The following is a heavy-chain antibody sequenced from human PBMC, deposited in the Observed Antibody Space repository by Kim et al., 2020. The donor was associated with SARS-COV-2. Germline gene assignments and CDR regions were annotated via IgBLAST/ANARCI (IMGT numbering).Heavy chain of an antibody. D-gene: IGHD6-19*01. V-gene: IGHV3-7*01. J-gene: IGHJ4*02. CDR2: EK. Sequence: EKFFVDSVKGRFIISRDNAKNSMSLQMNSLRTGDKAVYFCARDSGWGFDFWGQGTLVTVSS. CDR3: ARDSGWGFDF.